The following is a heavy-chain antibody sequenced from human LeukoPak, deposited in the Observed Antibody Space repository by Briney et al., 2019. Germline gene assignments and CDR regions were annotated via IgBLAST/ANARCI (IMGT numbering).Heavy chain of an antibody. D-gene: IGHD1-14*01. V-gene: IGHV3-7*01. CDR3: ARDSYRGYYYYYYGMDV. J-gene: IGHJ6*02. CDR1: GFTFSSYW. Sequence: GGSLRPSCAASGFTFSSYWMSWVRQAPGKGLEWVANIKQDGSEKYYVDSVKGRFTISRDNAKNSLYLQMNSLRAEDTAVYYCARDSYRGYYYYYYGMDVWGQGTTVTVSS. CDR2: IKQDGSEK.